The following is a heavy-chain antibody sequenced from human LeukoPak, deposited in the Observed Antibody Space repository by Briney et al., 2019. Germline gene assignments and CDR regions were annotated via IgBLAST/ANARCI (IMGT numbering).Heavy chain of an antibody. D-gene: IGHD3-3*01. CDR1: GGSISGYY. CDR3: ARDRNSDFWSGYWDY. J-gene: IGHJ4*02. V-gene: IGHV4-59*12. CDR2: IYYTGST. Sequence: SETLSLTCTVSGGSISGYYWSWIRQPPGKGLEWIGYIYYTGSTTKNPSLKSRVTISVDTSKNQFSLNLSSVTAADTAVYYCARDRNSDFWSGYWDYWGQGTLVTVSS.